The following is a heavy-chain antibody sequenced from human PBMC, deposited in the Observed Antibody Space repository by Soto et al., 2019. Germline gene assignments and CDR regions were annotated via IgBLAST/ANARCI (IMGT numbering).Heavy chain of an antibody. Sequence: HPGGSLRLSCAASGFTFSSYAVHWVRQAPGKGLEWVAVMSYDGSNKYYADSVKGRFTISSDNPKNTLYLQMNSLGTEDTAVYYCARGYCSRPSCSHFDCWGQGTLVTVSS. J-gene: IGHJ4*02. CDR2: MSYDGSNK. CDR3: ARGYCSRPSCSHFDC. CDR1: GFTFSSYA. D-gene: IGHD2-2*01. V-gene: IGHV3-30-3*01.